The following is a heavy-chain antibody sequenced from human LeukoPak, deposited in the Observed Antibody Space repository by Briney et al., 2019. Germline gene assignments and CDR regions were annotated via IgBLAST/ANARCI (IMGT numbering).Heavy chain of an antibody. CDR1: GYTFTNYW. J-gene: IGHJ3*02. V-gene: IGHV5-51*01. CDR2: IYPGDSET. CDR3: ARRYSSSLGAFDI. Sequence: GESLKISCKGSGYTFTNYWIVWVRQKPGKGLEWMGIIYPGDSETRYSPSFQGRVTISADTSITTSYLHWSSLEAADTAMYYCARRYSSSLGAFDIWGQGTMVTVSS. D-gene: IGHD6-6*01.